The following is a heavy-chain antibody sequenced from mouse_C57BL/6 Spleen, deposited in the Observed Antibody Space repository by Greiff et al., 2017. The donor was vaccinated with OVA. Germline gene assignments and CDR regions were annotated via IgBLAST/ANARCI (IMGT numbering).Heavy chain of an antibody. CDR2: IDPSDSYT. CDR1: GYTFTSYW. CDR3: SRTTVVATSGFAY. Sequence: VQLQQPGAELVMPGASVKLSCKASGYTFTSYWMHWVKQRPGPGLEWIGEIDPSDSYTNYNQKFKGKATLTVDKSSSTAYMQLRSLTSEDSAVYYCSRTTVVATSGFAYWGQGTLVTVSA. J-gene: IGHJ3*01. D-gene: IGHD1-1*01. V-gene: IGHV1-69*01.